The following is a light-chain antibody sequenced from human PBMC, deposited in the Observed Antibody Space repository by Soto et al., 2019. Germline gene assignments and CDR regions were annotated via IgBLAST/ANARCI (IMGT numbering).Light chain of an antibody. CDR3: FSWTSRNTLV. Sequence: QSALTQPASVSGSPGQSITISCTGTSSDVGGYNYVSWYQQHPGKAPKLMIYEVSNRPSGVSNRFSGSKSGNTASLTISGLQAEDEADYYCFSWTSRNTLVFGGGTKLTVL. V-gene: IGLV2-14*01. J-gene: IGLJ2*01. CDR2: EVS. CDR1: SSDVGGYNY.